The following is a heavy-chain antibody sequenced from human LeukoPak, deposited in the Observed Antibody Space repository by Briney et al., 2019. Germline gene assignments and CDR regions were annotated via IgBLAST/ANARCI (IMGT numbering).Heavy chain of an antibody. D-gene: IGHD3-10*01. CDR2: ISSASNTI. Sequence: GGSLRLSCAASGFTFSSYSMNWVRQAPGKGLEWASYISSASNTIYYADSVKGRFTISRDNAKNSLYLQMNSLRAEDTAMYYCARDGWFGDYNWFDPWGQGTLATVSS. CDR3: ARDGWFGDYNWFDP. J-gene: IGHJ5*02. CDR1: GFTFSSYS. V-gene: IGHV3-48*01.